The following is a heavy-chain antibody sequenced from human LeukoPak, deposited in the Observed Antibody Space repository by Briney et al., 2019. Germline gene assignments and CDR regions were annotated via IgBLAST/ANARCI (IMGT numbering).Heavy chain of an antibody. J-gene: IGHJ4*02. CDR2: ISAYNGNT. V-gene: IGHV1-18*01. CDR1: GYTFTSYG. Sequence: ASVKVSCKASGYTFTSYGISWVRQAPGQGLEWMGWISAYNGNTNYAQKLQGRVTMTTDTSTSTAYMELRSLRSDDTAVYYCARVLVRTAYYYDSSGYYYPYYFDYWGQGTLVTVSS. CDR3: ARVLVRTAYYYDSSGYYYPYYFDY. D-gene: IGHD3-22*01.